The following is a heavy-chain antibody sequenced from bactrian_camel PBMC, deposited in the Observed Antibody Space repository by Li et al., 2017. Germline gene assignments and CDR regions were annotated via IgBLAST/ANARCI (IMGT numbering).Heavy chain of an antibody. J-gene: IGHJ4*01. CDR3: VAGNWMYGGGCGIRRY. Sequence: DVQLVESGGGSVQAGGSLRLSCAASGLPIGINCMAWFRQAPGKDREGVAAMTRGSGSTSSYADSVKDRFTISQDAAKNSVFLQMNSLKPEDTAMYYCVAGNWMYGGGCGIRRYWGQGTQVTVS. CDR1: GLPIGINC. CDR2: MTRGSGSTS. V-gene: IGHV3S40*01. D-gene: IGHD6*01.